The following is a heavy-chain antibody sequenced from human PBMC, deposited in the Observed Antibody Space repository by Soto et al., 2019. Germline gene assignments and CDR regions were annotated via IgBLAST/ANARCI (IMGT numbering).Heavy chain of an antibody. J-gene: IGHJ4*02. CDR3: ARGYSYGLHQFDY. D-gene: IGHD5-18*01. V-gene: IGHV1-3*01. CDR2: INAGNGNT. CDR1: GYTFTSYA. Sequence: ASVKVSCKASGYTFTSYAMHWVRQAPGQRLEWMGWINAGNGNTKYSQKFQGRVTITRDTSASTAYMELSSLRSEDTAVYYCARGYSYGLHQFDYWGQGTLVTVSS.